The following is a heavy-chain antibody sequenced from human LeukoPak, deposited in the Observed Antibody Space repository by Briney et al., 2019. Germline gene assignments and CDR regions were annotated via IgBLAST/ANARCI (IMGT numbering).Heavy chain of an antibody. CDR2: IYHSGST. Sequence: PSGTLSLTCAVSGGSISSSNWWSWVRQPPGKGLEWIGEIYHSGSTNYSPSLKSRVTISVDKSKNQFSLKLSSVTAADTAVYYCARVGFELRAAAGSDYWGQGTLVTVSS. CDR3: ARVGFELRAAAGSDY. J-gene: IGHJ4*02. V-gene: IGHV4-4*02. CDR1: GGSISSSNW. D-gene: IGHD6-13*01.